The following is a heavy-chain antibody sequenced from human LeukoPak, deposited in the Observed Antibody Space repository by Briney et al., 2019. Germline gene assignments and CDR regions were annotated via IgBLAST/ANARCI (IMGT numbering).Heavy chain of an antibody. CDR3: APRGGFDSSGHYFAY. V-gene: IGHV2-5*02. J-gene: IGHJ4*02. D-gene: IGHD3-22*01. Sequence: SGPTLAKPTHTLTLPHTFSVLPLSTPGAPVGWFRQPPAKPLDWLPLIYWDDDKRYSPSLKSRLTITKDTSKNLVVLTVTNMDPVDTATYYCAPRGGFDSSGHYFAYWGQGTLVTVSS. CDR2: IYWDDDK. CDR1: VLPLSTPGAP.